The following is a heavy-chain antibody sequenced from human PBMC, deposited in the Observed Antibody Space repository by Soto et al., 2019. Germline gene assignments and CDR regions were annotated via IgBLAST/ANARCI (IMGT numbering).Heavy chain of an antibody. CDR3: ARGESTGYYYYGMDV. D-gene: IGHD3-9*01. CDR1: GGSFTGYH. Sequence: PSETPSLTCAVYGGSFTGYHWRWIRQPPGKGLEWIGEINHSGSTNYKSSLKSRVTISVDTSKNQFSLKLSSVTAADTAVYYCARGESTGYYYYGMDVWGQGTTVTVSS. V-gene: IGHV4-34*01. CDR2: INHSGST. J-gene: IGHJ6*02.